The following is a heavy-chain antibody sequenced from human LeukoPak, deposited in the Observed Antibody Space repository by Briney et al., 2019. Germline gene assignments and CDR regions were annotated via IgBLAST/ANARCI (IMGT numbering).Heavy chain of an antibody. CDR2: IRGTGGST. D-gene: IGHD4-17*01. CDR1: GFTFSDYA. V-gene: IGHV3-23*01. J-gene: IGHJ3*01. CDR3: GKDPNGDYVGAFDF. Sequence: GGSLRLSCAASGFTFSDYALIWVRQAPGKGLEWISAIRGTGGSTYYADSVKGRCTISRDNSRNTVYLQMNSLRAEDTALYFCGKDPNGDYVGAFDFWGPGTMVTVSS.